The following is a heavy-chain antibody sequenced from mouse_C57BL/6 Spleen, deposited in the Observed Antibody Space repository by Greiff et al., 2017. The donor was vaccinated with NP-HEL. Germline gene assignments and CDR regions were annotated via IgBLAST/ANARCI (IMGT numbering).Heavy chain of an antibody. J-gene: IGHJ3*01. Sequence: EVQVVESGPGLVKPSQSLSLTCSVTGYSITSGYYWNWIRQFPGNKLEWMGYISYDGSNNYNPSLKNRISITRDTSKNQFFLKLNSVTTEDTATYYCARAGTGGFAYWGQGTLVTVSA. CDR2: ISYDGSN. D-gene: IGHD4-1*01. CDR3: ARAGTGGFAY. V-gene: IGHV3-6*01. CDR1: GYSITSGYY.